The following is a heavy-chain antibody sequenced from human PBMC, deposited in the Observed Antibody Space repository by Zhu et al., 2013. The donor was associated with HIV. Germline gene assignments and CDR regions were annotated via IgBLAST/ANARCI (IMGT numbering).Heavy chain of an antibody. V-gene: IGHV1-69*01. CDR3: ARGTPYYDSSGYYSLYFDY. CDR2: IIPIFGTA. D-gene: IGHD3-22*01. J-gene: IGHJ4*02. CDR1: GGTFSSYA. Sequence: QVHLVQSGAEVKKPGSSVKVSCKASGGTFSSYAISWVRQAPGQGLEWMGGIIPIFGTANYAQKFQGRVTITADESTSTAYMELSSLRSEDTAAYYCARGTPYYDSSGYYSLYFDYWGQGTLVTVSS.